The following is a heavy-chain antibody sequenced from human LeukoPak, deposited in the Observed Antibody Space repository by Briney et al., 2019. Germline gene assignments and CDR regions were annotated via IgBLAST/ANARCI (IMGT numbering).Heavy chain of an antibody. CDR3: ARARHPWISGTYWYYFDY. J-gene: IGHJ4*02. CDR2: ISSSSSTI. D-gene: IGHD3-10*01. Sequence: GGSLRLSCAASGFTFSSYSMNWVRQAPGKGLEWVSYISSSSSTIYYADSVKGRFTISRDNSKNTLYLQMNALRAEDTALYYCARARHPWISGTYWYYFDYWGQGTLVTVSS. V-gene: IGHV3-48*01. CDR1: GFTFSSYS.